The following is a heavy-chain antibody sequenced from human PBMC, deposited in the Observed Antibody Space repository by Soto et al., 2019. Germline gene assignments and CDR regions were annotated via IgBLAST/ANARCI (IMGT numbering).Heavy chain of an antibody. V-gene: IGHV4-34*01. CDR3: ARVGVSDFWSGYYNHYYGMDV. CDR1: GGSFSGYY. Sequence: PSETLSLTCAVYGGSFSGYYWSWIRQPPGKGLEWIGEINHSGSTNYNPSLKSRVTISVDTSKNQFSLKLSSVTAADTAVYYCARVGVSDFWSGYYNHYYGMDVWGQGTTVTVSS. D-gene: IGHD3-3*01. J-gene: IGHJ6*02. CDR2: INHSGST.